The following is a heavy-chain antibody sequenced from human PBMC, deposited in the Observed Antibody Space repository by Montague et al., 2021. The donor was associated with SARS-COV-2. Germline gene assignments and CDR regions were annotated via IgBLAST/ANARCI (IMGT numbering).Heavy chain of an antibody. CDR2: TYYRSKWYN. CDR1: GDSVSSNSAA. D-gene: IGHD3-10*01. J-gene: IGHJ5*02. CDR3: ARDLDYYGSGSYPEGFDP. V-gene: IGHV6-1*01. Sequence: CAISGDSVSSNSAAWNWIRQSPSRGLEWLGRTYYRSKWYNDYAVSVKSRLTINPDTSKNQFSLQLNSVTPEDTAVYYCARDLDYYGSGSYPEGFDPWGQGTLVTVSS.